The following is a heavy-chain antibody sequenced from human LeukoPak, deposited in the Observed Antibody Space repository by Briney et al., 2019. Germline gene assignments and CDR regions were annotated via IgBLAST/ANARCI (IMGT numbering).Heavy chain of an antibody. J-gene: IGHJ4*02. CDR2: IYYSGST. D-gene: IGHD6-13*01. Sequence: SETLSLTCTVSGGSISSSTYYWGWIRQPPGKGLEWIGSIYYSGSTYYNPSLKSRVTISVDTSKNQFSLKLSSVTAADTAVYYCARRYSSSRFDYWGQGTLVTVSS. V-gene: IGHV4-39*01. CDR3: ARRYSSSRFDY. CDR1: GGSISSSTYY.